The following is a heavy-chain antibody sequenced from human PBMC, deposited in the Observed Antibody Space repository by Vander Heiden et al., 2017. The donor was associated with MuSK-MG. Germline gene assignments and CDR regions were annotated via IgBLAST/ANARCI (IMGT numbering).Heavy chain of an antibody. V-gene: IGHV3-53*04. CDR1: GFTVSSNY. CDR3: ARSTQAVAGKPDYFDY. CDR2: IYSGGST. Sequence: EVQLVESGGGLVQPGGSLRLSCAASGFTVSSNYMSWVRQAPGKGLEWVSVIYSGGSTYYADSVKGRFTISRHNSKNTLYLQMNSLRAEDTAVYYCARSTQAVAGKPDYFDYWGQGTLVTVSS. D-gene: IGHD6-19*01. J-gene: IGHJ4*02.